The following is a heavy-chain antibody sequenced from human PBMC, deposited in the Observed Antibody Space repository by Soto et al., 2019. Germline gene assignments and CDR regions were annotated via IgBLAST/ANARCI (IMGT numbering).Heavy chain of an antibody. V-gene: IGHV6-1*01. Sequence: SGGGRSKIRVAGNSIKMSPSRGLEWLGRTYYRSKWYNDYAVSVKSRITINPDTSKNQFSLQLNSVTPEFTAGYYGARTPSTNLFEPWGQGTLVT. CDR1: GGGRSKIRVA. D-gene: IGHD6-6*01. CDR3: ARTPSTNLFEP. J-gene: IGHJ5*02. CDR2: TYYRSKWYN.